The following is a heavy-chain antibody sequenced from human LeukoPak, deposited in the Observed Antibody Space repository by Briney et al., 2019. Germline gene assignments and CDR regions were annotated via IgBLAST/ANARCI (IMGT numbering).Heavy chain of an antibody. V-gene: IGHV4-31*03. CDR2: FYYSGST. J-gene: IGHJ4*02. Sequence: PSETLSLTCTVSGGSISSGGYYWSWIRQHPGNGLEWIGYFYYSGSTYYNSSLKSRVTISVDTSKNQSSLKLSSVTPADTAVYYCARHEPPSVVGAAKAASGYFDYWGQGTLVTVSS. CDR1: GGSISSGGYY. CDR3: ARHEPPSVVGAAKAASGYFDY. D-gene: IGHD1-26*01.